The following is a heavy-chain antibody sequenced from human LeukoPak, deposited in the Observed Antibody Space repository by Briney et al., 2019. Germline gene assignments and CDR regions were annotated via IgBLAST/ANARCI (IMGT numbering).Heavy chain of an antibody. D-gene: IGHD3-22*01. V-gene: IGHV4-30-2*01. CDR2: IYHSGST. Sequence: SETLSLTCAVSGGSISSGGYSWSWIRQPPGKGLEWIGYIYHSGSTYYNPSLKSRVTISVDRSKNQFSLKLSSVTAADTAVYYCAGVRGGSGYSYFDYWGQGTLVTVSS. CDR1: GGSISSGGYS. CDR3: AGVRGGSGYSYFDY. J-gene: IGHJ4*02.